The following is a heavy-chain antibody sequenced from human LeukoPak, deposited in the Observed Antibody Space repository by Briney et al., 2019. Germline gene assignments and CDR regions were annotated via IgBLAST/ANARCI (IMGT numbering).Heavy chain of an antibody. V-gene: IGHV1-18*01. CDR2: ISINRGNT. CDR3: ARDVGITVADSFDP. Sequence: ASVKVSCKASGYISTNYGISWVRQAPGQGLEWIGWISINRGNTNYAQKLQGRVSMTTDTSASTAYMELRGLRSDDTAMYYCARDVGITVADSFDPWGQGTLVTVSS. CDR1: GYISTNYG. D-gene: IGHD6-19*01. J-gene: IGHJ5*02.